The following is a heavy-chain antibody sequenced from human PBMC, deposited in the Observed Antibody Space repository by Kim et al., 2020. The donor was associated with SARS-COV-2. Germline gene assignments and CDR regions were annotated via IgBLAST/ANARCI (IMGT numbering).Heavy chain of an antibody. J-gene: IGHJ5*02. D-gene: IGHD2-15*01. CDR1: GYTFTGYY. Sequence: ASVKVSCKASGYTFTGYYMHWVRQAPGQGLEWMGWINPNSGGTNYAQKFQGRVTMTRDTSISTAYMELSRLRSDATAVYYCAREGYCSGGSCLGFDPWGQGTLVTVSS. CDR3: AREGYCSGGSCLGFDP. V-gene: IGHV1-2*02. CDR2: INPNSGGT.